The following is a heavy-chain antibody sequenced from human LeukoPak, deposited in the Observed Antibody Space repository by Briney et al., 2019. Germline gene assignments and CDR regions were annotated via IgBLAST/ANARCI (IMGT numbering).Heavy chain of an antibody. J-gene: IGHJ6*02. V-gene: IGHV4-34*01. Sequence: PSETLSLTCAVYGGSFSAYYWSWIRQPPGKGLEWIGEINHSGSTNYNPSLKGRVTISVDTSKNQFSLKLSSVTAADTAVYYCARPGYYGMDVWGQGTTVTVSS. CDR3: ARPGYYGMDV. CDR1: GGSFSAYY. CDR2: INHSGST.